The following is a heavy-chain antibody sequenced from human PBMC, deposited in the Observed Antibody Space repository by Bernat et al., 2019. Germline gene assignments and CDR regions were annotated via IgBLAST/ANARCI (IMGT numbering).Heavy chain of an antibody. V-gene: IGHV4-39*01. Sequence: QLQLQESGPGLVKPSETLSLTCTVSGGSISSSSYYWDWIRQPPGKGLEWIGSIYYSGSTYYNPTLKSRVTISVDTSKNQFSLKLSSVTAADTAVYYCVRRIQLWLLVDYWGQGTLVTVSS. CDR3: VRRIQLWLLVDY. J-gene: IGHJ4*02. CDR1: GGSISSSSYY. D-gene: IGHD5-18*01. CDR2: IYYSGST.